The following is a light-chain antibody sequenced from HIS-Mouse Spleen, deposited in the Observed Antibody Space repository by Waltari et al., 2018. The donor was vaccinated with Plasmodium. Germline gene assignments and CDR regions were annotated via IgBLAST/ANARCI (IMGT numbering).Light chain of an antibody. J-gene: IGKJ4*01. CDR3: QQYYSTPLT. CDR2: WAS. Sequence: DIVMTQSPDSLAVSLGERATINCKSSQSVLYSSNNKNYLAWYQQKPGQPPKLLIYWASTRESGVPERFSGSGSVTDFTLTISSLQAEDVAVYYCQQYYSTPLTFGGGTKVEIK. V-gene: IGKV4-1*01. CDR1: QSVLYSSNNKNY.